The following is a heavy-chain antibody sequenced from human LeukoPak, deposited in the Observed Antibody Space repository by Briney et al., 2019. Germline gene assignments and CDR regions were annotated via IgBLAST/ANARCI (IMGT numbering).Heavy chain of an antibody. CDR3: ARVTTVTTRAFDI. CDR1: GYTFTSYG. D-gene: IGHD4-17*01. Sequence: GASVKVSCKASGYTFTSYGISWVGQAPGHGREWTGWISAYNGNTNHAQKLQGRVTMTTDTSTSTAYMELRSLRSDDTAVYYCARVTTVTTRAFDIWGQGTMVTVSS. CDR2: ISAYNGNT. V-gene: IGHV1-18*01. J-gene: IGHJ3*02.